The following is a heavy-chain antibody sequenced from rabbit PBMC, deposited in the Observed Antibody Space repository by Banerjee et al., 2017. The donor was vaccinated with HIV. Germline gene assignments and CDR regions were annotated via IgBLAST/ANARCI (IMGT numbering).Heavy chain of an antibody. Sequence: QSLEESGGGLVQPEGSLTLTCTASGFSFSSRYYMCWVRQAPGKGLEWIGCICLGSGNTNHAEWGKGRCNASKAPSTTVPLLMTSLTATVTATYFCARGPGDGSYNYAFGLWGQGTLVTVS. CDR2: ICLGSGNT. V-gene: IGHV1S40*01. CDR1: GFSFSSRYY. J-gene: IGHJ4*01. CDR3: ARGPGDGSYNYAFGL. D-gene: IGHD5-1*01.